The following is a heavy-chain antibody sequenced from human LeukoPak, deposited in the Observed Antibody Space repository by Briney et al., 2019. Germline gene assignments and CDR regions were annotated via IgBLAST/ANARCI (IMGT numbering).Heavy chain of an antibody. V-gene: IGHV3-30*18. J-gene: IGHJ3*02. CDR2: ISHDGSKK. CDR3: AKEGALGFCSSTTCSFGAFDI. Sequence: GGSLRLSCAASGFTFGAYWMHWVRQAPGKGLEWLAMISHDGSKKYHADSVMGRFTITRDDSTDTLYLQMNSLGAEDTAVYYCAKEGALGFCSSTTCSFGAFDIWGQGTKVTVSS. CDR1: GFTFGAYW. D-gene: IGHD2-2*01.